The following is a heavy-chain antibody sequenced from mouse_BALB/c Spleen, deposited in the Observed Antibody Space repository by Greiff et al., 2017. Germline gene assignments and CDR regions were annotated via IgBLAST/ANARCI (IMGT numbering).Heavy chain of an antibody. CDR1: GYTFTSYV. D-gene: IGHD2-4*01. Sequence: EVKLVESGPELVKPGASVKMSCKASGYTFTSYVMHWVKQKPGQGLEWIGYINPYNDGTKYNEKFKGKATLTSDKSSSTAYMELSSLTSEDSAVYYCARENDYDDALFAYWGQGTLVTVSA. CDR2: INPYNDGT. J-gene: IGHJ3*01. CDR3: ARENDYDDALFAY. V-gene: IGHV1-14*01.